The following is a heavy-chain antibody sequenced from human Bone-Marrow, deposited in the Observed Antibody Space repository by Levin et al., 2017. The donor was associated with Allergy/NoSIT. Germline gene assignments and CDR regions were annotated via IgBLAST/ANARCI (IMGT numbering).Heavy chain of an antibody. V-gene: IGHV3-15*01. Sequence: TGGSLRLSCAASGFTFSNAWMSWVRQAPGKGLEWVGRIKSKTDGGTTDYAAPVKGRFTISRDDSKNTLHLQMNSLKTEDTAVYYCPTAGYQLPAQNWFDPWGQGTLVTVSS. CDR2: IKSKTDGGTT. D-gene: IGHD2-2*01. CDR1: GFTFSNAW. J-gene: IGHJ5*02. CDR3: PTAGYQLPAQNWFDP.